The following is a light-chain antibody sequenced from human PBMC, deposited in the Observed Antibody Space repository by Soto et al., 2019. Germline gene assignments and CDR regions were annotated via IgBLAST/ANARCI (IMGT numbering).Light chain of an antibody. V-gene: IGKV3-15*01. CDR1: QSVRIN. CDR3: QHYNNWLGT. CDR2: GAS. J-gene: IGKJ4*01. Sequence: EIVMTQSPATLALSPGERATLSCRASQSVRINVAWYQQKNGQAPRLLVYGASTRASGIPDRFSGSGSGTEFTLTISSLQSEDFAVYYCQHYNNWLGTFGGGTTGDIK.